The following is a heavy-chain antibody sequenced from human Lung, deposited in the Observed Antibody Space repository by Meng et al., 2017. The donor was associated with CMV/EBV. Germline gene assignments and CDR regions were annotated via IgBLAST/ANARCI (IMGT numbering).Heavy chain of an antibody. J-gene: IGHJ4*03. CDR3: AKGENYFDSSGLDY. Sequence: GGSLRLXCTGSGFTFRNCAMSWVRQAPGKGLEFVSSISGGGDNTYYTDSVKGRFIISRDNSKNTLYLQMDSLRAEDTALYYCAKGENYFDSSGLDYWGQGSQVTVSS. V-gene: IGHV3-23*01. CDR1: GFTFRNCA. D-gene: IGHD3-22*01. CDR2: ISGGGDNT.